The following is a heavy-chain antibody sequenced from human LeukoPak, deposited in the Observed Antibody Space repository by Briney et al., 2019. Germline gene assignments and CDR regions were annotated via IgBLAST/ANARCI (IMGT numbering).Heavy chain of an antibody. Sequence: SVKVSCKAPGGTFSNYAISWVRQAPGQGLEWMGGIIPIFGTANYAQKFQGRVTITADESTSTAYMELSSLRSEDTAVYYCARLIAAATDYWGQGTLVTVSS. J-gene: IGHJ4*02. CDR1: GGTFSNYA. D-gene: IGHD6-13*01. CDR2: IIPIFGTA. V-gene: IGHV1-69*13. CDR3: ARLIAAATDY.